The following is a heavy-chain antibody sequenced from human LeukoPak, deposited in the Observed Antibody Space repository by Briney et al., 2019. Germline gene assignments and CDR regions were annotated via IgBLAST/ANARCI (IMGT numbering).Heavy chain of an antibody. Sequence: PSETLSLTCTVSGGSIGGSNSHWGWIRQPPGKGLDRIGSIFYSGSTYYNPSLKSRVTMSVDTSKNQFSLRVTSVTAADTATYYCARRGITYSSSFFAYWGQGTLVTVSS. D-gene: IGHD2-2*01. CDR3: ARRGITYSSSFFAY. J-gene: IGHJ4*02. V-gene: IGHV4-39*01. CDR2: IFYSGST. CDR1: GGSIGGSNSH.